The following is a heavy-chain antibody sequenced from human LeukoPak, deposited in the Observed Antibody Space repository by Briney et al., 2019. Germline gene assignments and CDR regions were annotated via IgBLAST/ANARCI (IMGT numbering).Heavy chain of an antibody. J-gene: IGHJ4*02. CDR2: IYYSGST. CDR1: GGSISSYY. CDR3: ARGLRGWNFDD. V-gene: IGHV4-59*01. Sequence: SETLSLTCTVSGGSISSYYWSWIRQPPGKGLEWIGYIYYSGSTNYNPSLKSRVTISVDTSKNQFSLKLSSVTAADTAVYYCARGLRGWNFDDWGQGTLVTVSS. D-gene: IGHD6-19*01.